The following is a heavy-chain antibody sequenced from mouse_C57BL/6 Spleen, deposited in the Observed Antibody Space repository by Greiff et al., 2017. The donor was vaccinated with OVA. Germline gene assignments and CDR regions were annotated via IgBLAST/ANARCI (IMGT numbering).Heavy chain of an antibody. V-gene: IGHV1-80*01. Sequence: VQLVESGAELVKPGASVKISCKASGYAFSSYWMNWVKQRPGKGLEWIGQIYPGDGDTNYNGKFKGKATLTADKSSSTAYMQLSSLTSEDSAVYFCARSGYGSSSYYFDYWGQGTTLTVSS. J-gene: IGHJ2*01. CDR2: IYPGDGDT. CDR3: ARSGYGSSSYYFDY. CDR1: GYAFSSYW. D-gene: IGHD1-1*01.